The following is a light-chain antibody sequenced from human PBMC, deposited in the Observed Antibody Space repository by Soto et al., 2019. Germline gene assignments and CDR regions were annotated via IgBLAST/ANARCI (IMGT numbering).Light chain of an antibody. CDR3: QQYNNWPPYT. V-gene: IGKV3-15*01. J-gene: IGKJ2*01. CDR1: QSVSSN. Sequence: EIVMTQSPATLSVSPGERATLSCRASQSVSSNLAWYQQKPGQAPRLLIYGASTRATGIPARFSGSGSGTDFTLTISRLQSEDFAVYYCQQYNNWPPYTFRQGTKLEIK. CDR2: GAS.